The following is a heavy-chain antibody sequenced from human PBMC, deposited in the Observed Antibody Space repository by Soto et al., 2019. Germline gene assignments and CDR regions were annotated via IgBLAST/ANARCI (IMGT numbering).Heavy chain of an antibody. Sequence: GESLKISCKGSGYSFTSYWIGWVRQMPGKGLEWMGIIYPGDSDTRYSPSFQGQVTISADKSISTAYLQWSSLKASDTAMYYCARLEGGMATISDYFDYWGQGTLVTVSS. J-gene: IGHJ4*02. V-gene: IGHV5-51*01. CDR3: ARLEGGMATISDYFDY. CDR2: IYPGDSDT. D-gene: IGHD5-12*01. CDR1: GYSFTSYW.